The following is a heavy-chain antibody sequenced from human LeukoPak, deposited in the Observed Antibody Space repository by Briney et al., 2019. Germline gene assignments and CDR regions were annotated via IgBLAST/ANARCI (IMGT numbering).Heavy chain of an antibody. CDR2: INPNSGGT. Sequence: ASVKVSCKASGYTFTGYYMHWVRQAPGQGLEWMGWINPNSGGTNYARKFQGRVTMTRDTSISTAYMELSRLRSDDTAVYYCARERQWLVRGGFDYWGQGTLVTVSS. J-gene: IGHJ4*02. D-gene: IGHD6-19*01. CDR1: GYTFTGYY. CDR3: ARERQWLVRGGFDY. V-gene: IGHV1-2*02.